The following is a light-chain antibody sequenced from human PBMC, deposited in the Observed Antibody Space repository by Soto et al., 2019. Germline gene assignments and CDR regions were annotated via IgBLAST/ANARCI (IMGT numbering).Light chain of an antibody. V-gene: IGKV3-20*01. CDR2: GAS. CDR1: QSVSSSY. Sequence: EIFLTQSPGTLSLSTVERATLSCRRSQSVSSSYLAWYQQKPGQAPRLLIYGASSRATGIPDRFSGSGSGTDFTLTISSLQSADFGVYYCQQYYTWPRGTFGQGTKVDIK. CDR3: QQYYTWPRGT. J-gene: IGKJ1*01.